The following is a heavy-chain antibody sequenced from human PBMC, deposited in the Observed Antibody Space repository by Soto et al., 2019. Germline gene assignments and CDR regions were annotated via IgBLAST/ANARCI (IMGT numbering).Heavy chain of an antibody. CDR1: GGSISSYY. CDR2: IYYSGST. CDR3: ARAYSSGWYIDY. Sequence: SETLSLTCTVPGGSISSYYWSWIRQPPGKGLEWIGYIYYSGSTNYNPSLKSRVTISVDTSKNQFSLKLSSVTAADTAVYYCARAYSSGWYIDYWGQGTLVTVSS. V-gene: IGHV4-59*01. D-gene: IGHD6-19*01. J-gene: IGHJ4*02.